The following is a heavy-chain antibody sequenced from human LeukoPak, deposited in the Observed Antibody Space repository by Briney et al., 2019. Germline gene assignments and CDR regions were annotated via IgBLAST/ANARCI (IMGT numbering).Heavy chain of an antibody. CDR1: GGSIISRSYY. CDR2: IYYSGNT. V-gene: IGHV4-39*01. D-gene: IGHD4-17*01. J-gene: IGHJ6*03. Sequence: SETLSLTCTVSGGSIISRSYYWGWIRQPPGKGLEWIGSIYYSGNTYYNPSLKSRVTISVDTSKNQFSLKLSSVTAADTAVYYCAKTDYGDYFGYYYYYMDVWGKGTTVTVSS. CDR3: AKTDYGDYFGYYYYYMDV.